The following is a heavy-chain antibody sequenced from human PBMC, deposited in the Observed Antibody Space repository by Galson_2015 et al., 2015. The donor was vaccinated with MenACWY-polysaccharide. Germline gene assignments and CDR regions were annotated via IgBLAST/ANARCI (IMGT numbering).Heavy chain of an antibody. Sequence: SVKVSCKASGYTFTDYYMYWVRQAPGQGLECMGWINPNSGGTNYAQKFQGRVTMTRDTSISTAYMELSRLRSDDTAVYYCARDLGDADAFDIWGQETVVTVSS. V-gene: IGHV1-2*02. CDR1: GYTFTDYY. CDR3: ARDLGDADAFDI. CDR2: INPNSGGT. D-gene: IGHD3-16*01. J-gene: IGHJ3*02.